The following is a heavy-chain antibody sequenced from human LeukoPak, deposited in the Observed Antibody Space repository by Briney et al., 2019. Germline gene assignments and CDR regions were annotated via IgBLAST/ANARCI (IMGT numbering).Heavy chain of an antibody. CDR1: GGSIISYY. Sequence: SETLSLTCTVSGGSIISYYWSWIRQPPGKGLEWIGYIYYSGSTNYNPSLRSRVTISVDSSENQFSLKLSSVTAADTAVYYCARGPSGYHNTGGQGTLVTVSS. J-gene: IGHJ4*02. CDR3: ARGPSGYHNT. CDR2: IYYSGST. D-gene: IGHD5-12*01. V-gene: IGHV4-59*01.